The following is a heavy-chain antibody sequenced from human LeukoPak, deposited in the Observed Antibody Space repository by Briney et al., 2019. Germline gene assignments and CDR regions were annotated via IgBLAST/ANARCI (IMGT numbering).Heavy chain of an antibody. Sequence: PSETLSLTCTVSGGSVSTSDYYWGWIRQSPVKGLEWIGDVFYTGKTNYNPSLRGRATISIDTSKNQFSLKLTYVTAADTAVYYCARVFDSWGQGTLVTVSS. CDR1: GGSVSTSDYY. V-gene: IGHV4-39*07. CDR3: ARVFDS. J-gene: IGHJ4*02. CDR2: VFYTGKT.